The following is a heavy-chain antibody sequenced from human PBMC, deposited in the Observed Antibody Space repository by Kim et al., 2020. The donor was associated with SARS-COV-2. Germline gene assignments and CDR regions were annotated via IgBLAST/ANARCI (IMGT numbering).Heavy chain of an antibody. Sequence: SETLSLTCTVSGGSISSYYWSWIRQPPGKGLEWIGYIYYSGSTNYNPSLKSRVTISVDTSKNQFSLKLSSVTAADTAVYYCARDQYSRSYSYGSSYYYYGMDVWGQGTTVTVSS. V-gene: IGHV4-59*01. CDR1: GGSISSYY. CDR3: ARDQYSRSYSYGSSYYYYGMDV. CDR2: IYYSGST. J-gene: IGHJ6*02. D-gene: IGHD5-18*01.